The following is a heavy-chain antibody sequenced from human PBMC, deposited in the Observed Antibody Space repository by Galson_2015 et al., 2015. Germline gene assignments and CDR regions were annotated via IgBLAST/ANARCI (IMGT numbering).Heavy chain of an antibody. CDR2: IYWDDDK. J-gene: IGHJ5*02. CDR3: AHRGLSDDSSSSNWFDP. D-gene: IGHD6-6*01. Sequence: PALVKPPQTLTLTCTFSGFSLSTSGVGVGWIRQPPGKALEWLALIYWDDDKRYSPSLKSRLTITKDTSKNQVVLTMTNMDPVDTATYYCAHRGLSDDSSSSNWFDPWGQGTLVTVSS. V-gene: IGHV2-5*02. CDR1: GFSLSTSGVG.